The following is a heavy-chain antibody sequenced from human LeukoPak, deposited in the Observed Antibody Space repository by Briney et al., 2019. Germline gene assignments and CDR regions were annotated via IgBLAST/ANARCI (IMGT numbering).Heavy chain of an antibody. CDR2: ISSSGSTI. J-gene: IGHJ4*02. CDR1: GFTFSDYY. Sequence: GGSLRLSCAASGFTFSDYYMSWVRQAPGKGLEWVSYISSSGSTIYYADSVKGRFTISRDNAKNSLYLQMNSLRAEDTAVYYCASLSGPMKYCSGGSCDYWGQGTLVTVSS. CDR3: ASLSGPMKYCSGGSCDY. V-gene: IGHV3-11*01. D-gene: IGHD2-15*01.